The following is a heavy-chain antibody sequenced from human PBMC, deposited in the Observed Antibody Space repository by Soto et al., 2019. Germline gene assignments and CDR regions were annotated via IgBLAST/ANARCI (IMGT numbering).Heavy chain of an antibody. CDR1: GFTFSSYA. CDR3: AKALSGGGYYYYYGMDV. D-gene: IGHD2-15*01. CDR2: VSGSGGTT. Sequence: GSLRLSCAASGFTFSSYAMNWVRQAPGKGLEWVSAVSGSGGTTYFADSAEGRFTISRDNSKNKVYLQMNSLRVEDTAVYYCAKALSGGGYYYYYGMDVWGQGTTVTVSS. J-gene: IGHJ6*02. V-gene: IGHV3-23*01.